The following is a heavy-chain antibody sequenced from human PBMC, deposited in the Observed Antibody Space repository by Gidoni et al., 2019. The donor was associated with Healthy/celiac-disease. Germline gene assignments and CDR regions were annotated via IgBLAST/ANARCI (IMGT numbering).Heavy chain of an antibody. D-gene: IGHD6-25*01. CDR2: IYYSGST. CDR1: GGSISSYY. V-gene: IGHV4-59*01. Sequence: QVQLQESGPGLVKPSEPLSLTCTVSGGSISSYYWSWIRQPPGKGLEWIGYIYYSGSTNYNPSLKSRVTISVDTSKNQFSLKLSSVTAADTAVYYCARQRYYYYGMDVWGQGTTVTVSS. J-gene: IGHJ6*02. CDR3: ARQRYYYYGMDV.